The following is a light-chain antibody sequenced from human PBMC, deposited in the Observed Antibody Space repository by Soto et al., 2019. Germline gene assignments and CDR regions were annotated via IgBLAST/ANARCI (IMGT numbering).Light chain of an antibody. CDR1: QGIGRY. Sequence: EIVLTQSPGTLSLSPGESATLSCRASQGIGRYLAWFQQKPGQPPRLLIYDASTRATGIPGRFSGSGSGTDFTLTIISLEPEDFAVYYCHQRSNWPLTFGPGTKVEI. J-gene: IGKJ3*01. V-gene: IGKV3-11*01. CDR2: DAS. CDR3: HQRSNWPLT.